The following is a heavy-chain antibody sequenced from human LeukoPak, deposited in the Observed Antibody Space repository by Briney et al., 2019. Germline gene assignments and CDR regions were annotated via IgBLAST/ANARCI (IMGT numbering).Heavy chain of an antibody. Sequence: PSETLSLTCAVSGGSISSSNWWSWVRQPPGKGLEWIGEIYHSGSTNYNPSLKSRVTISVDKSKNQFSLKLSSVTAADTAVYYCARRTRYYYDSSGYYCFDYWGQGALVTVSS. D-gene: IGHD3-22*01. CDR3: ARRTRYYYDSSGYYCFDY. CDR2: IYHSGST. J-gene: IGHJ4*02. CDR1: GGSISSSNW. V-gene: IGHV4-4*02.